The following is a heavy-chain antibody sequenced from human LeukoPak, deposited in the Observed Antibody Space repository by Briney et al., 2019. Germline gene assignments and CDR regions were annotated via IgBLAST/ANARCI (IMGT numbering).Heavy chain of an antibody. CDR1: GFTFSDYS. J-gene: IGHJ6*03. D-gene: IGHD2-2*01. CDR3: ARDLGYCSSTSCFPSEYYYYMDV. V-gene: IGHV3-11*04. CDR2: ISSSGSTI. Sequence: SGGSLRLSCAASGFTFSDYSMSWVRQAPGKGLEWVSYISSSGSTIYYADSVKGRFTISRDNAKNSLYLQMNSLRAEDTAVYYCARDLGYCSSTSCFPSEYYYYMDVWGKGTTVTVSS.